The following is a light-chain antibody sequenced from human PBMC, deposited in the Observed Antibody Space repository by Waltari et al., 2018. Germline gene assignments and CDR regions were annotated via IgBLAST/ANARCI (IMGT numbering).Light chain of an antibody. V-gene: IGKV3-20*01. Sequence: YLAWYQRTPGHAPRRTIYGAATGAAGIQGRFSGSGSGADFSLTITRLEHDDFAVYYCQHHFRLPATFGQGTKV. CDR2: GAA. J-gene: IGKJ1*01. CDR3: QHHFRLPAT. CDR1: Y.